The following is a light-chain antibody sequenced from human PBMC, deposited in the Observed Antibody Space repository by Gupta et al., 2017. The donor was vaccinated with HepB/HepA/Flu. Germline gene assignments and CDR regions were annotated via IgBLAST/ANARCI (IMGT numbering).Light chain of an antibody. Sequence: DILMTQSPDSLAGSLGQQGTINCKSSKSVLYSSNNNNYLAWYQQKPGQPPKLLIYWAFTRESGVPDRFSGSGSGTDFTLTISSLQAEDVAIYYCQQYYSTPRTFGQGTKLEIK. V-gene: IGKV4-1*01. J-gene: IGKJ2*01. CDR2: WAF. CDR3: QQYYSTPRT. CDR1: KSVLYSSNNNNY.